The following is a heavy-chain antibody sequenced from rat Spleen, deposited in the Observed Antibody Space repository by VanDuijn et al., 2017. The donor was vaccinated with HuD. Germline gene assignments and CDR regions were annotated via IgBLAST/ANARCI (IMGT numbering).Heavy chain of an antibody. CDR2: IWNTGGT. J-gene: IGHJ3*01. D-gene: IGHD1-2*01. CDR3: ARESPITIADGGFAY. Sequence: QVQLKESGPGLVQPSQTLSLTCTVAGFSLTSYNVHWVRQPPGKGLEWMGVIWNTGGTRYNSALKSRLSISKDTSKSQVFLKMNSLQTEDTATYYCARESPITIADGGFAYWGQGTLVTVSS. V-gene: IGHV2-41*01. CDR1: GFSLTSYN.